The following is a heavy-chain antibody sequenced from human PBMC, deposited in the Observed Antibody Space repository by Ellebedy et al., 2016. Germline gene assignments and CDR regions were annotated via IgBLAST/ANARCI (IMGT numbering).Heavy chain of an antibody. V-gene: IGHV3-64*02. J-gene: IGHJ4*02. D-gene: IGHD2-21*02. CDR3: ARDDCGGGDCWKYFNY. Sequence: GGSLRLSCAASGFTFSRYAMHWVRQAPGKGLEYVSSISGDGGYTYYADSVRDRFTISRDNSKNTLYLQMGSLRAEDTAVYYCARDDCGGGDCWKYFNYWGQGALVTVSS. CDR2: ISGDGGYT. CDR1: GFTFSRYA.